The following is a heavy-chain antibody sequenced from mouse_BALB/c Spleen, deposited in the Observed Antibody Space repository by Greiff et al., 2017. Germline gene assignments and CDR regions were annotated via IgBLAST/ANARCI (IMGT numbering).Heavy chain of an antibody. J-gene: IGHJ3*01. CDR2: IWWNDDK. Sequence: QVTLKVSGPGILQPSQTLSLTCSFSGFSLSTSGMSVGWIRQPSGKGLEWLAHIWWNDDKYYNPALKSRLTISKDTSNNQVFLKIASVVTADTATYYCARIYDYAFAYWGQGTLVTVSA. CDR3: ARIYDYAFAY. D-gene: IGHD2-4*01. V-gene: IGHV8-8*01. CDR1: GFSLSTSGMS.